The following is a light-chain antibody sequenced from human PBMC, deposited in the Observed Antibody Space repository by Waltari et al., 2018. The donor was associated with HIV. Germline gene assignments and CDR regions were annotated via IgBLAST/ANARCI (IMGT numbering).Light chain of an antibody. CDR2: DVN. Sequence: QSALSQPASVSGSPGQSITISCFGTSADIGTFDYVSWYQQYAGKAPRLLIYDVNVRSSGVSNRFSGSKSGDTASLTISGLQTEDEADYYCSAYTFSNIPLFGRGTKLTVL. J-gene: IGLJ3*02. CDR3: SAYTFSNIPL. CDR1: SADIGTFDY. V-gene: IGLV2-14*03.